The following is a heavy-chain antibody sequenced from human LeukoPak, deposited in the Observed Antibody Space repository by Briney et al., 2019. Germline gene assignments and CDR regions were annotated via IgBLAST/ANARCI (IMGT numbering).Heavy chain of an antibody. Sequence: GGSLRLSCAASGFTFSSYSINWVRQAPGKGLEWVSSISGTSNYIYYADSVKGRFIISRDNARNSVYLQMNSLRGKDTAVYYCTRDLLSGSGRHFDYWGQGTLVTVSS. CDR1: GFTFSSYS. J-gene: IGHJ4*02. CDR2: ISGTSNYI. CDR3: TRDLLSGSGRHFDY. D-gene: IGHD3-10*01. V-gene: IGHV3-21*01.